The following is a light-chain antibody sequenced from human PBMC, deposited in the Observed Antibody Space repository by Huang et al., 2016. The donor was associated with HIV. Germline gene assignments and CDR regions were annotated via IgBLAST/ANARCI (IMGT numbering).Light chain of an antibody. J-gene: IGKJ1*01. Sequence: EIVMTQSPATLSVSPGERATLSCRASQGVSNNIGWYQQKPGQTPRLLIHGASTRATGIPPKFSGRGSGTDFTLTITSFQPEDSAVCYCQHYDNWPPWTFGPGTQVEI. V-gene: IGKV3D-15*01. CDR2: GAS. CDR3: QHYDNWPPWT. CDR1: QGVSNN.